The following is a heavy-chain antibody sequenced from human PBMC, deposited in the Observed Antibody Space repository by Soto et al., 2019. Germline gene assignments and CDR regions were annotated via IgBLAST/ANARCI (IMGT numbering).Heavy chain of an antibody. CDR3: TTLYQGISN. D-gene: IGHD1-20*01. CDR2: IKGKTDGETT. Sequence: PGGSLRLSCAASGFTFSNAWMSWVRQAPGKGLEWVGRIKGKTDGETTDYAAPVKGRFTISRDDSKNALYLQMNSLKTEDTAVYYCTTLYQGISNWGQGTLVTVS. V-gene: IGHV3-15*01. CDR1: GFTFSNAW. J-gene: IGHJ4*02.